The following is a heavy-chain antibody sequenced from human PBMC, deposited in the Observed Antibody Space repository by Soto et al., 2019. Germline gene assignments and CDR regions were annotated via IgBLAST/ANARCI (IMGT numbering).Heavy chain of an antibody. V-gene: IGHV1-69*06. CDR1: GGTFSSYA. D-gene: IGHD5-12*01. CDR3: AREAPGYSGYDWGAFDI. CDR2: IIPIFGTA. Sequence: SVKVSCKASGGTFSSYAISWVRQAPGQGLEWMGGIIPIFGTANYAQKFQGRVTITADKSTSTAYMELSSLRSEDTAVYYCAREAPGYSGYDWGAFDIWGQGTMVTVSS. J-gene: IGHJ3*02.